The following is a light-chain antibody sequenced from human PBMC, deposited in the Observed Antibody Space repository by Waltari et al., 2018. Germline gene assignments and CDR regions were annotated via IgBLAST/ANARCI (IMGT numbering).Light chain of an antibody. Sequence: SYEVTQSPSVSVSPGQTARITCGGDNIGTKSVQWYQQKPPQAPLLVIFADNERPSGIPERLSGSNSGNIAILTISGVEAGDEADYFCQVWDSTSKYDVFGSGTRLTVL. CDR3: QVWDSTSKYDV. V-gene: IGLV3-21*02. J-gene: IGLJ6*01. CDR1: NIGTKS. CDR2: ADN.